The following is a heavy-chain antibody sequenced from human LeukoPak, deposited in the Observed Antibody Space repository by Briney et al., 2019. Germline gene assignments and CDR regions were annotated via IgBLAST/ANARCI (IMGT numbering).Heavy chain of an antibody. Sequence: GGSLRLSCAASGFTFSGSAMHWVRQASGKGREWVGRIRSKANNYATASAASVKGRFTFSRDDSKNTAYLQMNSLKTEDTAVYYCTSSGSYLDAFDIWGQGTVVTVSS. CDR1: GFTFSGSA. V-gene: IGHV3-73*01. J-gene: IGHJ3*02. CDR3: TSSGSYLDAFDI. CDR2: IRSKANNYAT. D-gene: IGHD1-26*01.